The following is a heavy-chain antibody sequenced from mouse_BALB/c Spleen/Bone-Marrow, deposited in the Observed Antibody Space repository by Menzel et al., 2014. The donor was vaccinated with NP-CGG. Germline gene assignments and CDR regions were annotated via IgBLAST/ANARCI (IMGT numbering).Heavy chain of an antibody. CDR2: ISYSGST. CDR3: ARYDYDVGYFDY. J-gene: IGHJ2*01. Sequence: EVQLQESGPGLVKPSQSLSLTCTVTGYSITSDYACNWIRQFPGNKLEWMGYISYSGSTSYNPSLKSRISITRDTSKNQFFLQLNSVTTEDTATYYCARYDYDVGYFDYWGQGTTLTVSS. D-gene: IGHD2-4*01. CDR1: GYSITSDYA. V-gene: IGHV3-2*02.